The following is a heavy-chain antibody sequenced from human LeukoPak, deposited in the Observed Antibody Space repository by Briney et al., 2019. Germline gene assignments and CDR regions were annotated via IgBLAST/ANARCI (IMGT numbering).Heavy chain of an antibody. CDR1: GFTFSSYA. Sequence: GGSLRLSCAASGFTFSSYAMSWVRQAPGKGLEWVSTITNGGGSTYYADSVKGRFTISRDNSKNTLYLQMNSLRAEDTAVYYCAKEVRDGTDAFDIWGQGTMVTVSS. J-gene: IGHJ3*02. CDR2: ITNGGGST. D-gene: IGHD2-15*01. V-gene: IGHV3-23*01. CDR3: AKEVRDGTDAFDI.